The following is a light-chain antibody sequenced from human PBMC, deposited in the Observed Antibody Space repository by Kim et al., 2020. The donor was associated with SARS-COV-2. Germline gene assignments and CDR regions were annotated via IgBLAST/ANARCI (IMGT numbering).Light chain of an antibody. J-gene: IGKJ1*01. CDR2: GPS. V-gene: IGKV3-20*01. CDR1: QSVSNSY. Sequence: SPGERATLSCRASQSVSNSYLAWYQQKPGQPPRLLIYGPSSRATGIPDRFSGSGSGTDFTLTINRLEPEDFAFYYCQQYASSPPTFGQGTKVDIK. CDR3: QQYASSPPT.